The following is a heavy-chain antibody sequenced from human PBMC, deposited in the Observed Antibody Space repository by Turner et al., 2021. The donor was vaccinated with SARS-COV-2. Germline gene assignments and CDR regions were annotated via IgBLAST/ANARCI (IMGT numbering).Heavy chain of an antibody. CDR1: VFTFSSYS. CDR2: ISSSSRYI. CDR3: ARDSPHYYDSSGYYKDAFDI. V-gene: IGHV3-21*01. J-gene: IGHJ3*02. Sequence: EVQLVESGGGLVKPGGSLRLSCAASVFTFSSYSMNGVRQATGKGLEWVSSISSSSRYIYHADSVKGRFTISRDNAKNSLYLQMNSLRAEDTAVYYCARDSPHYYDSSGYYKDAFDIWGQGTMVTVSS. D-gene: IGHD3-22*01.